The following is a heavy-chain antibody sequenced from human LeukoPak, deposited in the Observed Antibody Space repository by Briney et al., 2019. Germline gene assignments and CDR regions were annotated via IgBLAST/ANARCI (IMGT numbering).Heavy chain of an antibody. CDR1: GGSISSGGYY. J-gene: IGHJ4*02. CDR2: IYYSGST. D-gene: IGHD3/OR15-3a*01. CDR3: ARVNVRTGYSFGY. Sequence: SQTLSLTGTVSGGSISSGGYYWSWIRQHPGKGLEWIGYIYYSGSTYYNPSLKSRVTISVDTSKNQFSLKLSSVTAADTAVYYCARVNVRTGYSFGYWGQGTLVTVSS. V-gene: IGHV4-31*03.